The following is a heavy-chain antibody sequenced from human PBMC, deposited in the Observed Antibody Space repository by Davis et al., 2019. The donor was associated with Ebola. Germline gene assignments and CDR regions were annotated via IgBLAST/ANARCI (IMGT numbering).Heavy chain of an antibody. CDR1: GYTLTDYQ. CDR3: ARGGITIFGVVVGWFDS. V-gene: IGHV1-69*13. J-gene: IGHJ5*01. D-gene: IGHD3-3*01. Sequence: SVKVSCKASGYTLTDYQMHWVRQAPGQGLEWMGGFIPIFGTANYAQKFQGRVTITADESTSTAYMELSSLRSEDTAVYYCARGGITIFGVVVGWFDSWGQGTLVSVSS. CDR2: FIPIFGTA.